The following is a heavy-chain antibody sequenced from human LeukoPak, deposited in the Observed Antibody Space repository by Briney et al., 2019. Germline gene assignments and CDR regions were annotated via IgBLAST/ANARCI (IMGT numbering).Heavy chain of an antibody. CDR2: INHSGST. V-gene: IGHV4-34*01. D-gene: IGHD1-26*01. Sequence: SETLSLTCAVYGGSFSGYYWSWIRQPPGKGLEWIGEINHSGSTDYNPSVKSRVIVSVDTSKKYFSLELSSVTAADTAVYYCARGRVVGVPPGWFDPWGQGTLVTVSS. CDR1: GGSFSGYY. J-gene: IGHJ5*02. CDR3: ARGRVVGVPPGWFDP.